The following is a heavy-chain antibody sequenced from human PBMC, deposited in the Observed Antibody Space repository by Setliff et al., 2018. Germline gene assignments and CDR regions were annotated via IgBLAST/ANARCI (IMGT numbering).Heavy chain of an antibody. CDR3: SSYLVS. D-gene: IGHD2-21*01. CDR2: ISSSSSTI. Sequence: GGSLRLSCAASGFTFSSYSMNWVRQAPGKGLEWVSYISSSSSTIYYADSVKGRFTVSRDNARNLLYLQMNSLRVDDTAVYYCSSYLVSWGQGALVTVSS. J-gene: IGHJ4*02. CDR1: GFTFSSYS. V-gene: IGHV3-48*04.